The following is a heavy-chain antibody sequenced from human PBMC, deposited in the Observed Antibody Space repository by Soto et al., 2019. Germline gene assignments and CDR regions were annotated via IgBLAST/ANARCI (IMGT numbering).Heavy chain of an antibody. CDR2: INHSGST. D-gene: IGHD3-22*01. CDR1: DGSMNSDSSY. V-gene: IGHV4-39*01. Sequence: QLQLQESGPGLVKPSETLSLTCRVSDGSMNSDSSYWGWIRQPPGKGLEWIGGINHSGSTYHNLSLKGRVTMSVDASRNQFALTLTSMTAADTAVYYCARLGGYVSVGYYYLWDSWGQGTLVTVSS. CDR3: ARLGGYVSVGYYYLWDS. J-gene: IGHJ4*02.